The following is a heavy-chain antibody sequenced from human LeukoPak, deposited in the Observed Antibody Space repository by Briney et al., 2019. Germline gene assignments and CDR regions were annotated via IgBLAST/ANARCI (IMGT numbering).Heavy chain of an antibody. V-gene: IGHV3-11*01. CDR1: GFIFSDYY. CDR3: ARTVVGVSDY. Sequence: GGSLRLSCAASGFIFSDYYMSWIRQAPGKGLEWVSDISSSGVIKNYADSVKGRFTISRDNAKNSLYLQMKSLRADDTAMYYCARTVVGVSDYWGQGTLVTVSS. D-gene: IGHD1-26*01. J-gene: IGHJ4*02. CDR2: ISSSGVIK.